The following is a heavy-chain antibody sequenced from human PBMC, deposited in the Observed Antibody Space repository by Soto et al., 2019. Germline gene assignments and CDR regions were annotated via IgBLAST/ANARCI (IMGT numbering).Heavy chain of an antibody. V-gene: IGHV3-23*01. CDR3: VSRLPAAMGRTFDY. CDR2: ISGSGGST. CDR1: GFTFSSYA. Sequence: GGSLRLSCAASGFTFSSYAMSWVRQAPGKGLEWVSAISGSGGSTYYADSVKGRFTISRDNSKNTLYLQMNSLRAEDTAVYYCVSRLPAAMGRTFDYWGQGTLVTVSS. D-gene: IGHD2-2*01. J-gene: IGHJ4*02.